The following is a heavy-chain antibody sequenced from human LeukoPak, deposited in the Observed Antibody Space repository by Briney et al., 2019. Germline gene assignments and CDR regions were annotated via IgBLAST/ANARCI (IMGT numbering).Heavy chain of an antibody. J-gene: IGHJ4*02. CDR3: ASRKLGNDY. CDR2: IYHTGST. Sequence: SETLSLTCTISGGSVSDYYWSWIRQSPGEGLEWIGYIYHTGSTSYSPSLKSRVTISADTSQNQSSLKLSSVTAADTAVYYCASRKLGNDYWGQGTLVTVSS. CDR1: GGSVSDYY. D-gene: IGHD7-27*01. V-gene: IGHV4-59*02.